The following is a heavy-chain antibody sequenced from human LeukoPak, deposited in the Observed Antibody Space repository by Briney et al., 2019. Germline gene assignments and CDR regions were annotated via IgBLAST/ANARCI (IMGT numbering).Heavy chain of an antibody. V-gene: IGHV1-69*13. J-gene: IGHJ4*02. CDR1: GGTFSSYA. D-gene: IGHD2-15*01. CDR2: IIPIFGTA. Sequence: VASVKVSCKASGGTFSSYAISWVRQAPGQGLEWMGGIIPIFGTANYAQKFQGRVTITADESTSTAYMELSSLRSEDTAVYYCAREGIVVEFGRYFDYWGQGTLVTVSS. CDR3: AREGIVVEFGRYFDY.